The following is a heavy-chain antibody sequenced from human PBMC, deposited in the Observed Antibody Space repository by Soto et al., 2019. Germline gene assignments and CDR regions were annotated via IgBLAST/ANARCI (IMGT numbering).Heavy chain of an antibody. J-gene: IGHJ4*02. V-gene: IGHV3-30-3*01. Sequence: HVQLVESGGGVVQPGRSLRLSCAASGFTFSSYAMHWVRQAPGKGLEWVAVISYDGSNKYYADSVKGRFTISRDNSKNTLYLQMNSLRAEDTAVYYCARDWRTTVTTYYFDYWGQGTLVTVSS. CDR3: ARDWRTTVTTYYFDY. D-gene: IGHD4-4*01. CDR1: GFTFSSYA. CDR2: ISYDGSNK.